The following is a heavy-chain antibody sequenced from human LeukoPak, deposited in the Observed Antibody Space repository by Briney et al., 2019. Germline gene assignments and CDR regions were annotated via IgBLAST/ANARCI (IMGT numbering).Heavy chain of an antibody. J-gene: IGHJ4*02. CDR3: ARVWAYCGGDCYADY. CDR2: INTNTGNP. V-gene: IGHV7-4-1*02. D-gene: IGHD2-21*02. CDR1: GYTFTSYG. Sequence: ASVKVSCKASGYTFTSYGISWVRQAPGQGLEWMGWINTNTGNPTYAQGFTGRFVFSLDTSVSTAYLQISSLKAEDTAVYYCARVWAYCGGDCYADYWGQGTLVTVSS.